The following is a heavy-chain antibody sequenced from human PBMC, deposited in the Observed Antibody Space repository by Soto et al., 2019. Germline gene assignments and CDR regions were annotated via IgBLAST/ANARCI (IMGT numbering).Heavy chain of an antibody. CDR1: GFPFSDYY. CDR2: IGSSSSYT. J-gene: IGHJ4*02. CDR3: ARRRPTGYYNY. Sequence: QVQLVESGGDLVKPGGSLRLSCAASGFPFSDYYMSWIRQAPGKGLEWVSSIGSSSSYTNYADSVKGRFTISRDNAKNSLYLQMNSLRAEDTAVYYCARRRPTGYYNYWGQGTVVTVSP. D-gene: IGHD3-9*01. V-gene: IGHV3-11*05.